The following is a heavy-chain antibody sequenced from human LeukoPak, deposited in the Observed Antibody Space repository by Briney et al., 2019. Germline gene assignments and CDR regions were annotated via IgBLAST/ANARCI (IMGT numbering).Heavy chain of an antibody. CDR2: INHSGST. J-gene: IGHJ4*02. CDR3: ARAPGPAARYYFDY. CDR1: GGSFSGYY. V-gene: IGHV4-34*01. Sequence: SETLSLTCAVYGGSFSGYYWSWIRQPPGKGLEWIGEINHSGSTNYNPSLKSRVTISVDTSKSQFSLKLSSVTAADTAVYYCARAPGPAARYYFDYWGQGTLVTVSS. D-gene: IGHD2-2*01.